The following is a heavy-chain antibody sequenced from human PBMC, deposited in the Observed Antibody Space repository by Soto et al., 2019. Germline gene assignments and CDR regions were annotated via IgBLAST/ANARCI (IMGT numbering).Heavy chain of an antibody. CDR3: ARTLYYYYGMDV. J-gene: IGHJ6*02. CDR1: GGSIISAGYY. Sequence: SETLYLGSTVSGGSIISAGYYWGWIRQPAVRLREWIGTIYYNGRAYYNPSIKSRVTMSVDTTKNQLSLILRSVTAADTDVYHCARTLYYYYGMDVWGQGTTVT. CDR2: IYYNGRA. V-gene: IGHV4-39*07.